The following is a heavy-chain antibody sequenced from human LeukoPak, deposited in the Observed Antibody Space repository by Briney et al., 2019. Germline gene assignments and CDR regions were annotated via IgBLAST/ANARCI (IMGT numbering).Heavy chain of an antibody. J-gene: IGHJ5*02. CDR2: ICGSGGST. CDR3: AKGGYCSGGSCYNWFGP. V-gene: IGHV3-23*01. D-gene: IGHD2-15*01. Sequence: GGSLRLSCAASGFTFSSYAMSWVRQAPGKGLDWVSAICGSGGSTYYADSVKGRFTISRDNSKNTLYLQMNSLRAEDTAVYYCAKGGYCSGGSCYNWFGPWGQGTLVTVSS. CDR1: GFTFSSYA.